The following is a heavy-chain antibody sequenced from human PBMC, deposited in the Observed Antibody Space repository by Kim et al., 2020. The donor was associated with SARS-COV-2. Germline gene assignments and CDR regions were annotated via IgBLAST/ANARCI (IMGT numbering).Heavy chain of an antibody. Sequence: KFQGRVPITRDTSASTAYMELSSLRSEDTAVYYCASGYYDFWSGYPGFDYWGQGTLVTVSS. V-gene: IGHV1-3*01. D-gene: IGHD3-3*01. CDR3: ASGYYDFWSGYPGFDY. J-gene: IGHJ4*02.